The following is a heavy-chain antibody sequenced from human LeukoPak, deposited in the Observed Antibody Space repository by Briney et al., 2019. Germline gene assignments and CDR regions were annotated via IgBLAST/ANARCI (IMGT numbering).Heavy chain of an antibody. CDR3: AKAAVVVPAAIDHYYYYYYMDV. J-gene: IGHJ6*03. CDR1: GYTFTGYY. CDR2: INPNGGGT. Sequence: ASVKVSCKASGYTFTGYYMHWVRQAPGQGLEWMGWINPNGGGTNYAQKFQGRVTMTRDTSISTAYMELSRLRSDDTAVYYCAKAAVVVPAAIDHYYYYYYMDVWGKGTTVTVSS. D-gene: IGHD2-2*01. V-gene: IGHV1-2*02.